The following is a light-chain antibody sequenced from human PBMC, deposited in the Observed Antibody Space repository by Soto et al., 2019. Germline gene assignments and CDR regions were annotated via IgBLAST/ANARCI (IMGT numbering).Light chain of an antibody. J-gene: IGLJ2*01. Sequence: QSALTQPASVSGSPGQSITISCTGTSSDIGGYNYVSWYQQHPGKAPKLMIYEVIHRPSGVSNRFSGSKSDNTASLTISGLQAEDEADYYCSSYTKSSTLVFGGGTKVTVL. CDR2: EVI. CDR3: SSYTKSSTLV. CDR1: SSDIGGYNY. V-gene: IGLV2-14*01.